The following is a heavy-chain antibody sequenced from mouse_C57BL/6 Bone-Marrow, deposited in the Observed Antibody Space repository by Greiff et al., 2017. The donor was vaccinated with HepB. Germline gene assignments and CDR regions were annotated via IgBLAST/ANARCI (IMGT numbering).Heavy chain of an antibody. CDR1: GFNIKDYY. CDR2: IDPEDGDT. D-gene: IGHD2-5*01. J-gene: IGHJ2*01. Sequence: VKPQESGAELVRPGASVKLSCTASGFNIKDYYMHWVKPRPEQGLEWIGRIDPEDGDTEYAPKFQGKATLTADTSSNTAYLQLSSLTSEDTAVYYCTVYSNYDYWGQGTTLTVSS. CDR3: TVYSNYDY. V-gene: IGHV14-1*01.